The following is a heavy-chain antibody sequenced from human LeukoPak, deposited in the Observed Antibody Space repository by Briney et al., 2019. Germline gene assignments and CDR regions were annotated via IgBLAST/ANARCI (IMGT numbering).Heavy chain of an antibody. CDR2: IRGTDSGT. J-gene: IGHJ4*02. D-gene: IGHD2-21*02. CDR3: AKCMSGSGVCLNFDS. V-gene: IGHV3-23*01. CDR1: GFTFITYA. Sequence: PGGSLRLSCEASGFTFITYAMSWVRQAPGKGLQWVSGIRGTDSGTYYTDSVKGRFTISGDNSKNTVYLQIDSLRAEDTAVYYCAKCMSGSGVCLNFDSWGQGILVTVSS.